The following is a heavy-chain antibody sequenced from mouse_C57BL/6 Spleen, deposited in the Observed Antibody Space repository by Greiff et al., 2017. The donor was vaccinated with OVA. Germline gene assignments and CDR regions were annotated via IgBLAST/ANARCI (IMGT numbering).Heavy chain of an antibody. J-gene: IGHJ4*01. CDR2: IWWDDDK. V-gene: IGHV8-8*01. CDR1: GFSLSTFGMG. Sequence: QVTLKVSGPGILQPSQTLSLTCSFSGFSLSTFGMGVGWIRQPSGKGLEWLVHIWWDDDKYYNPALKSRLTITKDTSKNQVFLKIANVDTADTVTYYCARIRFITAVVPLYYYAMDCWGQGTSVTVSS. D-gene: IGHD1-1*01. CDR3: ARIRFITAVVPLYYYAMDC.